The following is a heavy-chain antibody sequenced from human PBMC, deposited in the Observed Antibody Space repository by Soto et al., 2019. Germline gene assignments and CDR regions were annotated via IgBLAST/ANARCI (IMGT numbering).Heavy chain of an antibody. CDR2: ISYDGSNK. Sequence: GGSLRLSCAASGLTFSSYAMHWVRPAPGKGLEWVAVISYDGSNKYYADSVKGRFTISRDNSKNTLYLQMNSLRAEDTAVYYCARGNQRYSSSWYLGYWGQGTLVTVSS. V-gene: IGHV3-30-3*01. CDR3: ARGNQRYSSSWYLGY. D-gene: IGHD6-13*01. CDR1: GLTFSSYA. J-gene: IGHJ4*02.